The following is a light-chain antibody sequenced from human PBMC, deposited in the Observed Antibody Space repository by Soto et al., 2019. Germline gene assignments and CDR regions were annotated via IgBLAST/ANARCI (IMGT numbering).Light chain of an antibody. V-gene: IGKV1-6*01. CDR1: RDIGND. CDR3: LQDYNLPRT. J-gene: IGKJ1*01. CDR2: AAS. Sequence: IQMTQSPLSLSASVGDRVIITCRASRDIGNDLGWYQQKPGKAPKLLIFAASTLHSGVPSRFSGSGSGTVFTLTISSLHPEDSATYFCLQDYNLPRTFGQGT.